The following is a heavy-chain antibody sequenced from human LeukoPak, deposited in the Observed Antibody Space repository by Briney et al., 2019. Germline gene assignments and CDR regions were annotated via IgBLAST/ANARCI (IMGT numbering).Heavy chain of an antibody. CDR1: GYTFTGYY. CDR2: INPNSGGT. J-gene: IGHJ3*02. Sequence: ASVKVSCKASGYTFTGYYMHWVRQAPGQGLEWMGWINPNSGGTNYAQKFQGWVTMTRDTSISTAYMELSRLRSDDTAVYYCARTGRYCSGGSCYSGAGGAFDIWGQGTVVTVSS. V-gene: IGHV1-2*04. D-gene: IGHD2-15*01. CDR3: ARTGRYCSGGSCYSGAGGAFDI.